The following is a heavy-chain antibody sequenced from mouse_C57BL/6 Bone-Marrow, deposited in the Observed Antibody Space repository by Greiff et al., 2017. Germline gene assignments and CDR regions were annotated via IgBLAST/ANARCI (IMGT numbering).Heavy chain of an antibody. D-gene: IGHD1-1*01. J-gene: IGHJ2*01. Sequence: QVQLQQPGAELVRPGTSVKLSCKASCYTFTSYWMHWVKQRPGQGLEWIGVIDPSDSYTNYNQKFKGKATLTVDTSSSTAYMQLSSLTSEDSAVYYCARDYYGSSWYFDYWGQGTILTVSS. CDR1: CYTFTSYW. V-gene: IGHV1-59*01. CDR2: IDPSDSYT. CDR3: ARDYYGSSWYFDY.